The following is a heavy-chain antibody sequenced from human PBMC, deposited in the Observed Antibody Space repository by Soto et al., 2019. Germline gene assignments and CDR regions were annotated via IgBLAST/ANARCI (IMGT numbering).Heavy chain of an antibody. V-gene: IGHV4-30-2*01. CDR3: ARDQLEGNWFDP. CDR2: IYHSGST. Sequence: QLQLQESGSGLVRPSQTLSLTCAVSGGSISSGGYSWNCIRQPPGKGLEWIGYIYHSGSTLYNPSLKSRVTISVDKSQNQFSLKLTSVTAADTAVYYCARDQLEGNWFDPWGQGTLVTVSS. D-gene: IGHD1-1*01. CDR1: GGSISSGGYS. J-gene: IGHJ5*02.